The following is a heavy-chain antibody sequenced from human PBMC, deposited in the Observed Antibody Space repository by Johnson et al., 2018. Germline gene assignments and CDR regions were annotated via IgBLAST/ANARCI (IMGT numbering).Heavy chain of an antibody. CDR1: GGSISSYY. CDR3: ARRFPSYYYYRDG. J-gene: IGHJ6*03. V-gene: IGHV4-59*01. Sequence: QVQLQESGPGLVKPSETLSLTCTVSGGSISSYYWSWIRQPPGKGLEWIGYIYYSGSTNYNPSLKSRVTISVDTSKNQFSLKLSSVTAADTAVYYCARRFPSYYYYRDGWGKGTTVTVSS. CDR2: IYYSGST. D-gene: IGHD3-10*01.